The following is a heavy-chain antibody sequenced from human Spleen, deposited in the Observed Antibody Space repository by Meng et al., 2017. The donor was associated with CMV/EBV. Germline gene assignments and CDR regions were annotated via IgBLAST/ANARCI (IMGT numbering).Heavy chain of an antibody. CDR2: TYNRSKWYN. CDR1: GDSVYSNSAA. J-gene: IGHJ5*02. CDR3: ARATVTTNWFDP. V-gene: IGHV6-1*01. Sequence: ISGDSVYSNSAAWNWIRQYPSRGLEWLRRTYNRSKWYNEYAVSVKSRITINPDTSKNQFSLQLNSVTPEDTAVYYCARATVTTNWFDPWGQGTLVTVSS. D-gene: IGHD4-17*01.